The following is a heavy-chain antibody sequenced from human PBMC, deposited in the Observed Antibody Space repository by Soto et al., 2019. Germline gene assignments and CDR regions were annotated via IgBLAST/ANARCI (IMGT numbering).Heavy chain of an antibody. CDR2: ISGSGGST. V-gene: IGHV3-23*01. CDR3: AKAHIVATIRGGNYYGMDD. CDR1: GFTFSSYA. J-gene: IGHJ6*02. D-gene: IGHD5-12*01. Sequence: XGSLRLSCAASGFTFSSYAMSWVRQAPGKGLEWVSAISGSGGSTYHADPVKGRFTISRDNSKNTLYLQMNSLRAEDTAVYYCAKAHIVATIRGGNYYGMDDWGQGTTVTVSS.